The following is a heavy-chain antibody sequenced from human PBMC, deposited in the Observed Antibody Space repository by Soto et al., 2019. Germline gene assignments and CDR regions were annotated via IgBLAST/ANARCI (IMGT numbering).Heavy chain of an antibody. D-gene: IGHD6-19*01. J-gene: IGHJ4*02. V-gene: IGHV3-23*01. CDR3: AKDLSGIAVTLDY. Sequence: VQLLGSGGGLVQPGGSLRLSCAASGFSFSSYAMSWVRQAPGKGLEWVSLISASGDSTYYADSVKGRFTISRDNSKNTPYLQMNNLRAEDTAVYYCAKDLSGIAVTLDYWGQGTLVTVSS. CDR1: GFSFSSYA. CDR2: ISASGDST.